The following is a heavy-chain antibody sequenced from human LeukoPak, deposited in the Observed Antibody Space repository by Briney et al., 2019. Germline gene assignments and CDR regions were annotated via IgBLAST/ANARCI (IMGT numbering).Heavy chain of an antibody. CDR2: ISGSGGST. CDR1: GFTFSSYA. V-gene: IGHV3-23*01. Sequence: GGSLRLSCAASGFTFSSYAMSWVRQAPGKGLEWDSAISGSGGSTYYADSVKGRFTISRDNSKNTLYLQMNNLRAEDTAVYYCAKHSSGWYYFDYWGQGTLVTVSS. CDR3: AKHSSGWYYFDY. D-gene: IGHD6-19*01. J-gene: IGHJ4*02.